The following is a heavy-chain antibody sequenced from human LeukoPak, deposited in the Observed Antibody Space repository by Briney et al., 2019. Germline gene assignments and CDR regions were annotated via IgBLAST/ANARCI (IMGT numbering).Heavy chain of an antibody. Sequence: GGSLRLSCAASGFTFSSYSMNWVRQAPGKGLEWVSYISSSSTIYYADSVKGRFTISRDNAKNSLYLQMNSLRDEDTAVYYCARRCSSISCSELTHAFDIWGQGTMVTVSS. J-gene: IGHJ3*02. CDR3: ARRCSSISCSELTHAFDI. V-gene: IGHV3-48*02. D-gene: IGHD2-2*01. CDR1: GFTFSSYS. CDR2: ISSSSTI.